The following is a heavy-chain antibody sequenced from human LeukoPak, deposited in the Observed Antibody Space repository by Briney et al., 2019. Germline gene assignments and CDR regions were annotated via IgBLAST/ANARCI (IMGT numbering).Heavy chain of an antibody. J-gene: IGHJ6*02. CDR3: ARAAGYFNYHYGMDV. V-gene: IGHV3-48*01. CDR2: ITGTSDTI. D-gene: IGHD2/OR15-2a*01. CDR1: GFAFTTYK. Sequence: PGGSLRLSCAASGFAFTTYKMNWVRQAPGKGLEWISHITGTSDTIYYADSVRGRFTISRDNAKNSLYLQMNSLRAEDTALYYCARAAGYFNYHYGMDVWGQGTTVTVSS.